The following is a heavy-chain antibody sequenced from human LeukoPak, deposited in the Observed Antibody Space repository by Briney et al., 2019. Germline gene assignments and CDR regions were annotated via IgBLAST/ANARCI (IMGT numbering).Heavy chain of an antibody. D-gene: IGHD3-9*01. CDR2: VTGRGGST. V-gene: IGHV3-23*01. J-gene: IGHJ4*02. CDR1: GFTFSNYA. CDR3: AKWGDFDILTGYYVSDF. Sequence: GGSLRLSCVASGFTFSNYAMSWVRQAPVKRLEWVSAVTGRGGSTYYADSVKGRFTISRDNSRNTLFLQMNSLRAEDTAIYYCAKWGDFDILTGYYVSDFWGQGTLVTVSS.